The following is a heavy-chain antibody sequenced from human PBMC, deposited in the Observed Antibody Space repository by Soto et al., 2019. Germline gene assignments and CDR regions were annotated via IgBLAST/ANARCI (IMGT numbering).Heavy chain of an antibody. CDR1: GFTFSSNY. D-gene: IGHD7-27*01. V-gene: IGHV3-66*04. CDR2: IYSGGST. CDR3: ARLGNWGSETHYWYFDL. J-gene: IGHJ2*01. Sequence: EVQLVESGGGLVQPGGSLRLSCAASGFTFSSNYMSWVRQAPGKGLEWVSVIYSGGSTYYADSVKGRFTISRDNSKTTLYLQMNSLRAEDTAVYYCARLGNWGSETHYWYFDLWGRGTLVTVSS.